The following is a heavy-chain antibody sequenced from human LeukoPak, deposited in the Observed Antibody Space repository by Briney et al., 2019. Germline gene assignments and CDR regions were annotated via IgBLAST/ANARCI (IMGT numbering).Heavy chain of an antibody. CDR3: ARAIIVVVPAAILEWFDP. CDR1: GYTFTSYG. J-gene: IGHJ5*02. V-gene: IGHV1-18*01. Sequence: GPSVKVSCKASGYTFTSYGISWVRQAPGQGLEWMGWISAYNGNTNYAQKLQGRVTMTTDTSTSTAYMELRSLRSDDTAVYYCARAIIVVVPAAILEWFDPWGQGTLVTVSS. CDR2: ISAYNGNT. D-gene: IGHD2-2*02.